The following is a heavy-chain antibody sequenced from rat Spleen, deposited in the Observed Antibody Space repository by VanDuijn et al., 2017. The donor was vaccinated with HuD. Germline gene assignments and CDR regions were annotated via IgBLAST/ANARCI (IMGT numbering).Heavy chain of an antibody. D-gene: IGHD1-2*01. CDR2: ISYGDSSGHSIT. Sequence: EVQLVESGGGLVQPGRSLKLSCAASGFTFSDYGMAWVRQAPTKGLEWVATISYGDSSGHSITYYRDSVKCRFPISRDNAKSTLSLQMDSLRSEDTATYYCTTRPYYSSLNWFPYWGRGTLVTVSS. V-gene: IGHV5-29*01. J-gene: IGHJ3*01. CDR1: GFTFSDYG. CDR3: TTRPYYSSLNWFPY.